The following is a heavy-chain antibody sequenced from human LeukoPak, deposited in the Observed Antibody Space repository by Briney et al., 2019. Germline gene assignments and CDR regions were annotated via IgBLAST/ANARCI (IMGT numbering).Heavy chain of an antibody. J-gene: IGHJ4*02. CDR3: ASVLPRTGYFDY. CDR1: GFTFSSYS. V-gene: IGHV3-21*01. D-gene: IGHD1-1*01. CDR2: ISSSSSYI. Sequence: PGGSLRLSCAASGFTFSSYSMNWVRQAPGKGLEWVSSISSSSSYIYYADSVKGRFTISRDNAKNSLYLQMNSLRAEDTAVYYCASVLPRTGYFDYWGQGTLVTVSP.